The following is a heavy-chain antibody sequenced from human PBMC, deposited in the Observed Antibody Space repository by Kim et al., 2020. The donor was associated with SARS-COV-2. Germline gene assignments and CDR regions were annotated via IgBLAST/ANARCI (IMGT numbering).Heavy chain of an antibody. D-gene: IGHD2-15*01. CDR3: ATFPRIGYDILVVDY. CDR1: GYTLTELS. V-gene: IGHV1-24*01. CDR2: FDPEDGET. J-gene: IGHJ4*02. Sequence: ASVKVSCKVSGYTLTELSMHWVRQAPGKGLEWMGGFDPEDGETIYAQKFQGRVTMTEDTSTDTAYMELSSLRSEDTAVYYCATFPRIGYDILVVDYWGQGALVTVSS.